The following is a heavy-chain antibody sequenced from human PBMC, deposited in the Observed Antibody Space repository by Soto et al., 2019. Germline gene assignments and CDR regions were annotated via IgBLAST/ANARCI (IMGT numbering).Heavy chain of an antibody. D-gene: IGHD3-3*01. J-gene: IGHJ3*02. Sequence: QVQLVQSGAEVKKPGASLKVSCKASGYTFTGYYMHWVRQAPGQGLEWMGWINPNSGGTNYAQKLQGWVTMTRDTSISTAYMELSRLRSDDTAVYYCARGGTWYYDLWSGYLEKNAFDIWGQGTMVTVSS. CDR3: ARGGTWYYDLWSGYLEKNAFDI. CDR2: INPNSGGT. CDR1: GYTFTGYY. V-gene: IGHV1-2*04.